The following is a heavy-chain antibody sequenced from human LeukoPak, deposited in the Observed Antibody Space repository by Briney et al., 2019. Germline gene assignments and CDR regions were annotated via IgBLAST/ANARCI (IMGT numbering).Heavy chain of an antibody. CDR2: IYYSGST. CDR1: GVSISGHY. V-gene: IGHV4-59*11. CDR3: ARYYYDSSGYYAVDY. J-gene: IGHJ4*02. Sequence: SETLSLTCTVSGVSISGHYWSWIRQPPGKGLEWIGYIYYSGSTNYNPSLKSRVTISLDTSKSQFSLKLSSVTAADTAVYYCARYYYDSSGYYAVDYWGQGTLVTVSS. D-gene: IGHD3-22*01.